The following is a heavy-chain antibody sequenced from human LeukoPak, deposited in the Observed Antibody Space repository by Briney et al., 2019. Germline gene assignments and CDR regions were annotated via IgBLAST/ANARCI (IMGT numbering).Heavy chain of an antibody. Sequence: GGSLRLSCAASGFTASSSYMSWVRQAPGKGLEWVSAISGSGGSTYYADSVKGRFTISRDNSKTTLYLQMNSLRAEDTAVYYCAKEDKGSSWTYYYYGMDVWGQGTTVTVSS. V-gene: IGHV3-23*01. CDR2: ISGSGGST. D-gene: IGHD6-13*01. CDR1: GFTASSSY. CDR3: AKEDKGSSWTYYYYGMDV. J-gene: IGHJ6*02.